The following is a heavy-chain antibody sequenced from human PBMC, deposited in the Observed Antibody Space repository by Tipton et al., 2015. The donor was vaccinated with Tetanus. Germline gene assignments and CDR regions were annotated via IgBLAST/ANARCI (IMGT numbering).Heavy chain of an antibody. CDR3: ARALRDSLYYFDY. CDR2: INHSGST. V-gene: IGHV4-34*01. Sequence: TLSLTCAVYGGSFSGYYWSWIRQPPGKGLEWIGEINHSGSTNYNPSLKSRVTISVDTSKNQFSLKLSSVTAADTAVYYCARALRDSLYYFDYWGQGTVVTVSS. J-gene: IGHJ4*02. CDR1: GGSFSGYY. D-gene: IGHD5-24*01.